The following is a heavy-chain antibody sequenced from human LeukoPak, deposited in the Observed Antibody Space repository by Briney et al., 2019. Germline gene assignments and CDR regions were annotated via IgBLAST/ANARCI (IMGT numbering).Heavy chain of an antibody. V-gene: IGHV4-59*01. CDR2: IYYSGST. CDR1: GGSFSGYY. CDR3: ARTATTVTTPPYYYYMDV. Sequence: TSETLSLTCAVYGGSFSGYYWSWIRQPPGKGLEWIGYIYYSGSTNYNPSLKSRVTISVDTSKNQFSLKLSSVTAADTAVYYCARTATTVTTPPYYYYMDVWGKGTTVTISS. D-gene: IGHD4-17*01. J-gene: IGHJ6*03.